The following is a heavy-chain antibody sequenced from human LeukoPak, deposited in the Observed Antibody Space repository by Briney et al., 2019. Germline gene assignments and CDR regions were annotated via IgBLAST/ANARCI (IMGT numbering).Heavy chain of an antibody. CDR3: ARVPRRCSSTSCLQTLMDV. D-gene: IGHD2-2*01. Sequence: SETLSLTCAVYGGSFSGYYWSWIRQPPGKGLEWIGEINHSGSTNYNPSLKSRVTISVDTSKNQFSLKLSSVTAADTALYYCARVPRRCSSTSCLQTLMDVWGKGATVTVSS. CDR1: GGSFSGYY. V-gene: IGHV4-34*01. CDR2: INHSGST. J-gene: IGHJ6*03.